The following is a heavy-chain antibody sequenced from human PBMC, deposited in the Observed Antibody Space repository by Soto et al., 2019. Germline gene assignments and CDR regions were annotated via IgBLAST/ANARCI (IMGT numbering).Heavy chain of an antibody. CDR2: IYWDDDT. V-gene: IGHV2-5*02. CDR1: GFSLSSGGVGG. J-gene: IGHJ4*02. CDR3: TSAPHSSSSRLDY. Sequence: QITLKESGPPLVKPTQTLTLTCSFSGFSLSSGGVGGVGWIRQPPGKALEWLAIIYWDDDTRYRPSLRKRLSITKDTSKNLVVLTMTNMDPVHTPTYYCTSAPHSSSSRLDYWGQGTLVPVSS. D-gene: IGHD6-6*01.